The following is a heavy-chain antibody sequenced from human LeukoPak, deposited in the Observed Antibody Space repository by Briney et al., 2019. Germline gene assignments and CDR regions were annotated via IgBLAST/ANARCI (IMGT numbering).Heavy chain of an antibody. Sequence: ASVKVSCKVSGYTLTELSMHWVRQAPGKGLEWMGGFDPEDGETIYAQKFQGRVTMTEDTSTDTAYMELSSLSSEDTAVYYCATPDYYGSGRWALGAFDIWGQGTMVTVSS. CDR3: ATPDYYGSGRWALGAFDI. CDR1: GYTLTELS. CDR2: FDPEDGET. V-gene: IGHV1-24*01. J-gene: IGHJ3*02. D-gene: IGHD3-10*01.